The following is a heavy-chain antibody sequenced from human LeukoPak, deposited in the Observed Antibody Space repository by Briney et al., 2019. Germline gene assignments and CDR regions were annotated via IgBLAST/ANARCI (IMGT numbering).Heavy chain of an antibody. CDR3: AREYHPWRPYYYMDV. CDR2: INPSSGSI. J-gene: IGHJ6*03. Sequence: GASVKVSCKASGYTFTGYYMHWVRQAPGQGLEWVGIINPSSGSITYAQKFQGRVTMTRDMSTSTVYMELISLRSEDTAVYYCAREYHPWRPYYYMDVWGKGTTVTVSS. V-gene: IGHV1-46*01. D-gene: IGHD2-2*01. CDR1: GYTFTGYY.